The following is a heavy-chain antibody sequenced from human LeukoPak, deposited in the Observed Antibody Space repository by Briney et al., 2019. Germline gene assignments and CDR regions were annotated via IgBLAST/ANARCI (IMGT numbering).Heavy chain of an antibody. D-gene: IGHD3-22*01. CDR2: IADDARGK. CDR1: GFSFIGYG. V-gene: IGHV3-30*18. CDR3: AKRPSEYGYYDSYFDY. Sequence: PGGSLRLSCAASGFSFIGYGMHWVRQAPGKGLEWVGFIADDARGKDYADSVKGRFTISRDNSKDTLYLQMNSLRDEDTAVYYCAKRPSEYGYYDSYFDYWREGTLVTVSS. J-gene: IGHJ4*02.